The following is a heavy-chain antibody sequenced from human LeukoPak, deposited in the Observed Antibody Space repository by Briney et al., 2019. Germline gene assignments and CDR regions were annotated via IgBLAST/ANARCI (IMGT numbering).Heavy chain of an antibody. J-gene: IGHJ4*02. CDR1: GYTFTSYD. CDR3: ARGSGLVWGRRFDY. CDR2: MNPNSGNT. D-gene: IGHD6-19*01. V-gene: IGHV1-8*01. Sequence: ASVKVSCKASGYTFTSYDINWVRQATGQGLEWMGWMNPNSGNTGYAQKFQGRVTMIRNTSISTAYMELSSLRSEDTAVYYCARGSGLVWGRRFDYWGQGTLVTVSS.